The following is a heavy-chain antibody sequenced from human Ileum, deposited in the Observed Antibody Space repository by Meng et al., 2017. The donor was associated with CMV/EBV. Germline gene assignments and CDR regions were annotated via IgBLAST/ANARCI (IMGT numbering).Heavy chain of an antibody. CDR1: EGTFVDFA. CDR3: ARARNPYYYENSGYPIDY. CDR2: SIPLFDAP. D-gene: IGHD3-22*01. Sequence: QGPMVPTGAAVIKLGPLVKVASKTSEGTFVDFAMSWVRQAPEQGLEWMGGSIPLFDAPINAQTLKGRFTITADGSPSTVYMELSSLTSQDTAVYYCARARNPYYYENSGYPIDYWGQRTLVTVSS. V-gene: IGHV1-69*12. J-gene: IGHJ4*02.